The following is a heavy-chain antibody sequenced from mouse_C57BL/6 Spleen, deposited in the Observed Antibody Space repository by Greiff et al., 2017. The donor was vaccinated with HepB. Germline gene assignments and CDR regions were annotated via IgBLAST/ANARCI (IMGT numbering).Heavy chain of an antibody. CDR1: GYTFTSYW. J-gene: IGHJ2*01. V-gene: IGHV1-64*01. D-gene: IGHD2-3*01. Sequence: VQLQQPGAELVKPGASVKLSCKASGYTFTSYWMHWVKQRPGQGLEWIGMIHPNSGSTNYNEKFKSKATLTVDKSSSTAYMQLSSLTSEDSAVYYCAIIYDGYYPYFDYWGQGTTLTVSS. CDR2: IHPNSGST. CDR3: AIIYDGYYPYFDY.